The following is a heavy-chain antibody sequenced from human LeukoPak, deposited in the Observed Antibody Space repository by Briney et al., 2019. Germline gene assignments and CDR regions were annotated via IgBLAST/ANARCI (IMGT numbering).Heavy chain of an antibody. CDR2: IYHSGIT. CDR1: GGSISSSNW. J-gene: IGHJ4*02. D-gene: IGHD5-18*01. CDR3: ARGAGYSYGGKFDY. V-gene: IGHV4-4*02. Sequence: SETLSLTCAVSGGSISSSNWWSWVRQSPGKGLEWIGEIYHSGITNYNPSLKSRVTISVDTSKNQFSLKLSSVTAADTAVYYCARGAGYSYGGKFDYWGQGTLVTVSS.